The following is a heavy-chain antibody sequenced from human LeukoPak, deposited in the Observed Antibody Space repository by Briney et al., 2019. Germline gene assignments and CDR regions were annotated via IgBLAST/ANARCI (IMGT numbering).Heavy chain of an antibody. CDR3: ARVHLGDFWSGRKRFDI. CDR2: IYYSGST. CDR1: GGSISSSSYY. D-gene: IGHD3-3*01. V-gene: IGHV4-39*07. J-gene: IGHJ3*02. Sequence: SETLSLTCTVSGGSISSSSYYWGWIRQPPGKGLEWIGSIYYSGSTYYNPSLKSRVTMSVDTSKNQFSLKLSSVTAADTAVYYCARVHLGDFWSGRKRFDIWGQGTMVTVSS.